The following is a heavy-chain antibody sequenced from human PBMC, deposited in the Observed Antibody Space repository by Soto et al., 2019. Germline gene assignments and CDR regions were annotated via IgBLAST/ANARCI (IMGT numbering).Heavy chain of an antibody. J-gene: IGHJ3*02. CDR1: GLTVSSNY. CDR3: ARNYDSTAGGAFDI. V-gene: IGHV3-53*01. CDR2: IYSGGST. D-gene: IGHD3-22*01. Sequence: EVQLVESGGGLIQPGGSLRLSCAASGLTVSSNYMSWVRQAPGKGLEWVSVIYSGGSTYYADSVKGGFTLSRDNSKNSLYLQMNSLRGEDTAVYYCARNYDSTAGGAFDIWGQGTMVTVSS.